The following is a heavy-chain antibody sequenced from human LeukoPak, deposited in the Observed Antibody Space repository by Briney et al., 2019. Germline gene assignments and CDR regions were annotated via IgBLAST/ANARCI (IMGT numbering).Heavy chain of an antibody. CDR2: IIPIFGTA. CDR3: ARDAAIYDSNGYYYLW. V-gene: IGHV1-69*13. CDR1: GGTFSRYA. Sequence: SVKASCKASGGTFSRYAISWVRQAPGQGLEWMGGIIPIFGTANYAQKFQGRVTITADQSTSTAYMELSSLRSEDTAVYYCARDAAIYDSNGYYYLWWGQGTLVTVSS. D-gene: IGHD3-22*01. J-gene: IGHJ4*02.